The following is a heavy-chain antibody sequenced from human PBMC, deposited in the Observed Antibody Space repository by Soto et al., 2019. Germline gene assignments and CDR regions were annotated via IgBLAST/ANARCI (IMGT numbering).Heavy chain of an antibody. CDR2: INHSGST. Sequence: SETLSLTCAVYGGSFSGYYWSWMRQAPGKGLEWIGEINHSGSTNYNPSLKSRVTISVDTSKNQFSLKLSSVTAADTAVYYCARLDSSGYYYNLDYWGQGTLVTVSS. CDR3: ARLDSSGYYYNLDY. J-gene: IGHJ4*02. CDR1: GGSFSGYY. D-gene: IGHD3-22*01. V-gene: IGHV4-34*09.